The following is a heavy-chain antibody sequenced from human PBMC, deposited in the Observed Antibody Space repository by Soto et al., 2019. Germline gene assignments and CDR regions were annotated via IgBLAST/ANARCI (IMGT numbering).Heavy chain of an antibody. CDR3: ARGRTVSSIGPLLV. J-gene: IGHJ1*01. V-gene: IGHV1-18*01. CDR2: VSPKSGNT. Sequence: QIQLVQSGAEVKKPGASVKVSCKASGYNFFDYGVNWVRQAPGQGLEWMGWVSPKSGNTDFERKVQGRVTMTADTSTNTAYLELRGLRSDDTAVYYCARGRTVSSIGPLLVWGQGTLVSVSS. CDR1: GYNFFDYG. D-gene: IGHD1-1*01.